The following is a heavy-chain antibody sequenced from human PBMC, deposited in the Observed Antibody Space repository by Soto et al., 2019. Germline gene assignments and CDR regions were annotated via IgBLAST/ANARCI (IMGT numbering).Heavy chain of an antibody. CDR2: IYPGDSET. J-gene: IGHJ4*02. CDR1: GYPFTTFW. Sequence: GGSLKISCQGSGYPFTTFWIGWVRPMPGKGLEWMGIIYPGDSETKYSPDFEGQVTISADRSTNTAYLQWRSLRASDTAMYYCARLGFPGAIDFDAGGLGTLVT. V-gene: IGHV5-51*01. CDR3: ARLGFPGAIDFDA. D-gene: IGHD3-9*01.